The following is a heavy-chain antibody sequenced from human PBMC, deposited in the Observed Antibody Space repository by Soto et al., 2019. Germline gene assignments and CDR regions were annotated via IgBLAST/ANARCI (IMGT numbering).Heavy chain of an antibody. Sequence: EVQLVESGGGLVQPGGSLTLSCAASGFTFSSYWMHWVRQAPGKGVVWVSRINPDGRGTNYADSVKGQFTISRDNAKNTLYLQMNSLRPEDTAVYYCARVGLGAWYFVLWGRGTLVTVSP. CDR3: ARVGLGAWYFVL. D-gene: IGHD7-27*01. CDR1: GFTFSSYW. V-gene: IGHV3-74*01. J-gene: IGHJ2*01. CDR2: INPDGRGT.